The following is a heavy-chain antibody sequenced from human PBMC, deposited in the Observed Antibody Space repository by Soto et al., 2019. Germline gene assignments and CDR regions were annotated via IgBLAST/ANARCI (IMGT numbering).Heavy chain of an antibody. J-gene: IGHJ6*03. Sequence: SETLSLTCTVSGGSISSSSYYWGWIRQPPGKGLEWIGSIYYSGSTYYNPSLKSRVTISVDTSKNQFSLKLSSVTAADTAVYYCARHLMDFWSGYSGAAGNYYMDVWGKGTTVTVSS. D-gene: IGHD3-3*01. V-gene: IGHV4-39*01. CDR1: GGSISSSSYY. CDR2: IYYSGST. CDR3: ARHLMDFWSGYSGAAGNYYMDV.